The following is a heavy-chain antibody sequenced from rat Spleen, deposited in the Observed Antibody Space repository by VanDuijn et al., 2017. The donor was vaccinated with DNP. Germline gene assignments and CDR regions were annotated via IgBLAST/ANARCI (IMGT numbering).Heavy chain of an antibody. CDR3: ARGTTGMGNYFDY. V-gene: IGHV5-22*01. D-gene: IGHD1-7*01. CDR1: GFTFSDYY. Sequence: EVQLVESGGGLVQPGRSLKLSCAASGFTFSDYYMAWVRQAPTKGLEWVAYISYDGGSTYYGDSVKGRFTISRDNAKSTLYLQMNSLRSEDMATYYCARGTTGMGNYFDYWGQGVMVTVSS. J-gene: IGHJ2*01. CDR2: ISYDGGST.